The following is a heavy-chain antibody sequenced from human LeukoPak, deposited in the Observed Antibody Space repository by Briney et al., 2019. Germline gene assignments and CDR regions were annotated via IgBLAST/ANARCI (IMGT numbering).Heavy chain of an antibody. Sequence: PGGSLRLSCAASGFTFDDYGMSWVRQAPGRGLEWVSGLNWNGDSTSYADSVKGRFTISRDNAKSSLYLQMNSLRAEDTALYHCARGGGIQGYYYYMDVWGKGTTAIVSS. J-gene: IGHJ6*03. CDR3: ARGGGIQGYYYYMDV. D-gene: IGHD3-16*01. CDR2: LNWNGDST. V-gene: IGHV3-20*01. CDR1: GFTFDDYG.